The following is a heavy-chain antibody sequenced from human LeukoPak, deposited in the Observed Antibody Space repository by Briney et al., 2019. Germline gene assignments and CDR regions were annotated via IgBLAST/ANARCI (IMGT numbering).Heavy chain of an antibody. CDR3: ARHFWGSSRAGPRGFDP. Sequence: SSQTLSLTCAVYGGSFSGYYWSWIRQPPGKGLEWIGEINHSGSTNYNPSLKSRVTISVDTSKNQFSLKLSSVTAADTAVYYCARHFWGSSRAGPRGFDPWGQGTLVTVSS. D-gene: IGHD6-6*01. J-gene: IGHJ5*02. CDR2: INHSGST. V-gene: IGHV4-34*01. CDR1: GGSFSGYY.